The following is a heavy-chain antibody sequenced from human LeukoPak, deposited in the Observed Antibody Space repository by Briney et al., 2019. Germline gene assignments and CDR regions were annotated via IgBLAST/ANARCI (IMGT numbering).Heavy chain of an antibody. CDR2: IYYSGST. J-gene: IGHJ4*02. CDR1: GGSFSGYY. CDR3: ARVGGYSYGTFGNLDY. D-gene: IGHD5-18*01. Sequence: SETLSLTCAVYGGSFSGYYWSWIRQHPGKGLEWIGYIYYSGSTYYNPSLKSRVTISVDTSKNQFSLKLSSVTAADTAVYYCARVGGYSYGTFGNLDYWGQGTLVTVSS. V-gene: IGHV4-31*11.